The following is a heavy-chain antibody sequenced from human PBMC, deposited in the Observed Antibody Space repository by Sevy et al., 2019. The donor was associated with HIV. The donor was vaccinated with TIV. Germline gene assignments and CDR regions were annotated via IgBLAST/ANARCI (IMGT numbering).Heavy chain of an antibody. CDR3: ARGKREEWLLYLDN. Sequence: ASVKVSCKTSGHTFAAYYIHWVRQAPGQGPEWLGWIYPNGGDTTFAQKFQGRVTVTMGTSINTVYMELNRLRSDDTAVYYCARGKREEWLLYLDNWGQGTLVTVSS. CDR1: GHTFAAYY. CDR2: IYPNGGDT. V-gene: IGHV1-2*02. D-gene: IGHD3-3*01. J-gene: IGHJ4*02.